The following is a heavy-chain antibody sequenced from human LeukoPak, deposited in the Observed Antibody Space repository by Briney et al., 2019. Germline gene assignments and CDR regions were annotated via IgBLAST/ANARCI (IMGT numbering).Heavy chain of an antibody. CDR2: IYYSGST. D-gene: IGHD3-22*01. CDR1: GGSISSYY. V-gene: IGHV4-59*01. J-gene: IGHJ4*02. CDR3: ARDHPYYYDSSGYFDY. Sequence: SETLSLTCTVSGGSISSYYWSWIRQPPGKGLEWSGYIYYSGSTNYNPSLKSRVTISVDTSKNQFSLKLSSVTAADTAVYYCARDHPYYYDSSGYFDYWGQGTLVTVSS.